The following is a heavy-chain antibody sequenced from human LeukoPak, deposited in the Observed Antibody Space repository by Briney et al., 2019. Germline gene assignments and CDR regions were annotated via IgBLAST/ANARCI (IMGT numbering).Heavy chain of an antibody. J-gene: IGHJ4*02. CDR3: ARDPGWRYSYGHFDY. V-gene: IGHV4-39*07. CDR2: TYYSGST. CDR1: GGSISSSSYY. Sequence: PSETLSLTCTVSGGSISSSSYYWGWIRQPPGKGLEWIGSTYYSGSTYYNPSLKSRVTISVDTSKNQFSLKLSSVTAADTALYYCARDPGWRYSYGHFDYWGQGTLVTVSS. D-gene: IGHD5-18*01.